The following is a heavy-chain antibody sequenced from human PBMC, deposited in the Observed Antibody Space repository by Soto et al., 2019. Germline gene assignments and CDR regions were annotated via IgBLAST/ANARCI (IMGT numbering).Heavy chain of an antibody. Sequence: QVHLMQSGAEVKKPGSSVKVSCKASGGTFGSDAITWVRQAPGQGLEWVGRIIPIFGTTNYAQNLQGSVTISADKSTLTSYMELHSLTSDDTYLYYFARERTDSGYYTKWLYPWGEGTQVTVSS. CDR3: ARERTDSGYYTKWLYP. CDR2: IIPIFGTT. V-gene: IGHV1-69*06. CDR1: GGTFGSDA. D-gene: IGHD3-22*01. J-gene: IGHJ5*02.